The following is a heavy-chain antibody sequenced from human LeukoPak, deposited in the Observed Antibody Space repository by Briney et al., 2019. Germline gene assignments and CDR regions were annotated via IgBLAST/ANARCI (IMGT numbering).Heavy chain of an antibody. CDR1: GGSISSSSYY. CDR2: IYYSGST. J-gene: IGHJ3*02. D-gene: IGHD3-10*01. V-gene: IGHV4-39*01. Sequence: PSETLSLTCTVSGGSISSSSYYWGWIRQPPGKGLEWIGSIYYSGSTYYNPSLKSRVTISVDTSKNQFSLKLSSVTAADTAVYYCARRKHVLWFGELSGASDIWGQGTMVTVSS. CDR3: ARRKHVLWFGELSGASDI.